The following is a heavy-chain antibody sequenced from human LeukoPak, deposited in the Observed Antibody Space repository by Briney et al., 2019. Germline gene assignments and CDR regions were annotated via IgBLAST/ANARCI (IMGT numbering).Heavy chain of an antibody. J-gene: IGHJ4*02. CDR3: AGAGY. CDR1: GFTFTNYY. Sequence: GGSLRLSCAASGFTFTNYYMGWVRQAPGKGLEWVASIKQDGSEKHYADSVKGRFTISRDNAKNSLYLQMNSLRAEDTAVYYCAGAGYWGQGILVTVSS. V-gene: IGHV3-7*01. CDR2: IKQDGSEK.